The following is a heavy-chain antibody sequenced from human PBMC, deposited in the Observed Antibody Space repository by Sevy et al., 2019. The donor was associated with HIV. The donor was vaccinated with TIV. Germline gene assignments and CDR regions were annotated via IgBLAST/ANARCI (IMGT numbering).Heavy chain of an antibody. Sequence: GGSLRLSCAASGFTFSSYAMSWVRQAPGKGLEWVSAISGSGGSTYYADSVKGRFTISRDNSKNTLYLQMNSLRAEDTAVYYCSKDCYQSGSSHYDYWGQGTLVTVSS. J-gene: IGHJ4*02. V-gene: IGHV3-23*01. D-gene: IGHD1-26*01. CDR3: SKDCYQSGSSHYDY. CDR2: ISGSGGST. CDR1: GFTFSSYA.